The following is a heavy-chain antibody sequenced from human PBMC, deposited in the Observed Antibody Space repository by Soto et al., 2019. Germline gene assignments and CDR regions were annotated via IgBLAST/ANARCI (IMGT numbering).Heavy chain of an antibody. D-gene: IGHD2-2*01. CDR2: ISSNGAAT. Sequence: PGGSLRLSCSASGFTFSSCAMHWVRQAAGKGLEYVSGISSNGAATYYAESVKDRFIISRDNSRNTLFLQVNSLTVEDTVVYYCIKDRRSTRRAMDVWGQGTTVTVSS. V-gene: IGHV3-64D*06. CDR1: GFTFSSCA. CDR3: IKDRRSTRRAMDV. J-gene: IGHJ6*02.